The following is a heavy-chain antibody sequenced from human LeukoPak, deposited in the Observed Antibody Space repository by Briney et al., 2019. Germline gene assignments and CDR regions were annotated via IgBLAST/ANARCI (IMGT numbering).Heavy chain of an antibody. Sequence: PSETLSLTCTVSGGSISSGGYYWSWIRQHPGTGLEWIGYIYYSGSTYYNPSLKSRVTISVDTSKNQFSLKLSSVTAADTAVYYCALFVITSPYCFDPWGQGTLVTVSS. CDR1: GGSISSGGYY. CDR2: IYYSGST. J-gene: IGHJ5*02. V-gene: IGHV4-31*03. CDR3: ALFVITSPYCFDP. D-gene: IGHD3-22*01.